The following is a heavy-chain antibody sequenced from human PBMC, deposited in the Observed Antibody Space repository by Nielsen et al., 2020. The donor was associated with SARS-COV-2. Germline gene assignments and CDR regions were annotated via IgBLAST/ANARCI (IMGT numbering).Heavy chain of an antibody. CDR1: GGTSNTYA. Sequence: SVKVSCKASGGTSNTYAITWVRQAPGQGLEWMGRIIPILGVPRYAQKFQGRVTISADKSTSTAYMELSSLTSEDTAAYYCARGDMAREGDADYWGQGTLVTVSS. CDR2: IIPILGVP. J-gene: IGHJ4*02. V-gene: IGHV1-69*04. D-gene: IGHD5-24*01. CDR3: ARGDMAREGDADY.